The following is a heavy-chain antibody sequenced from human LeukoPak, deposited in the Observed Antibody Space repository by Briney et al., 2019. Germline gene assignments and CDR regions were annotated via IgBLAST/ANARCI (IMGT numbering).Heavy chain of an antibody. Sequence: KPSETLSLTCTVSGGSISSGSYYWSWIRQPAGRGLEWIGRIYTSGSTNYNPSLKSRVTISVDTSKNQFSLKLSSVTAADTAVYYCARLGWYYYMDVWGKGTTVTVSS. J-gene: IGHJ6*03. CDR1: GGSISSGSYY. CDR3: ARLGWYYYMDV. D-gene: IGHD2-15*01. V-gene: IGHV4-61*02. CDR2: IYTSGST.